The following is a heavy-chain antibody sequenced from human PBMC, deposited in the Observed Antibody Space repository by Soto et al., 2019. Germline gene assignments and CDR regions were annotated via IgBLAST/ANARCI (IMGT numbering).Heavy chain of an antibody. Sequence: ASVKVSRKASGYTYTNYVSSWLRQAPGQGLEWMAWISSDHGNTHSAGKFQGRVTLTTDTATTTAYMELRNLRSDDTAMYYCARDCVGGGAPGISYYDRGMDVWGQGTTVTVSS. CDR1: GYTYTNYV. J-gene: IGHJ6*02. V-gene: IGHV1-18*01. CDR3: ARDCVGGGAPGISYYDRGMDV. D-gene: IGHD1-26*01. CDR2: ISSDHGNT.